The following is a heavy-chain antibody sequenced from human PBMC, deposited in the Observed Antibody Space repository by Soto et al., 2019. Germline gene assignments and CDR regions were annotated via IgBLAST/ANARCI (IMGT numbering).Heavy chain of an antibody. V-gene: IGHV4-39*01. CDR1: GDSISNSRFY. D-gene: IGHD3-22*01. CDR2: IYHTGNA. Sequence: SETLSLTCSVSGDSISNSRFYWAWIRQPPGEGMEWIGSIYHTGNAYYNPSLKSRVTIFVDTSKNQFSLKLTSVTAADTALYYCARDYFDSSDYTTNWFDPWGQGSLVT. J-gene: IGHJ5*02. CDR3: ARDYFDSSDYTTNWFDP.